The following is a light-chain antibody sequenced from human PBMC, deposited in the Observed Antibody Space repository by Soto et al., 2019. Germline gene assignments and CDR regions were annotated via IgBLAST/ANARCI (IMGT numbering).Light chain of an antibody. CDR2: DTS. CDR1: QSISRY. V-gene: IGKV3-11*01. CDR3: QQRFSWPPT. J-gene: IGKJ4*01. Sequence: EIGLTQSPATLSLSPGERATLSCRASQSISRYLAWYQQKPGQALRLVIHDTSTRATGVPDTFSGSGSGTEFTLTISSLEPEDFATYYCQQRFSWPPTFGGGTHIEIK.